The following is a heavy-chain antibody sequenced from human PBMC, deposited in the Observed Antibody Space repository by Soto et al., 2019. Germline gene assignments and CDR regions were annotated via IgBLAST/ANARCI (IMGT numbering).Heavy chain of an antibody. CDR1: GFTFSAFG. J-gene: IGHJ6*02. Sequence: QMKLVESGGGVVQPGTSLRLSCVASGFTFSAFGMHWVRQAPGKGLEWVAISSYGGSNKYYGDSVQGRFTISRDNSRDTLYLQMNSLRDGDTAVYYCATGPLRFSEYGDYADFSYGMDVWGQGTTVTVSS. CDR3: ATGPLRFSEYGDYADFSYGMDV. CDR2: SSYGGSNK. V-gene: IGHV3-30*03. D-gene: IGHD4-17*01.